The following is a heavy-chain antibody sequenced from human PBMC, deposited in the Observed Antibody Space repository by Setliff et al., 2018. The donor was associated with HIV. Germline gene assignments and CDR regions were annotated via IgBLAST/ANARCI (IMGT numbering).Heavy chain of an antibody. D-gene: IGHD1-1*01. CDR1: GGSIGSGSYY. J-gene: IGHJ1*01. CDR3: ASSATTKFFQH. CDR2: IYTSGST. Sequence: SETLSLTCTVSGGSIGSGSYYWTWIRQPAGKGLEWIGRIYTSGSTNYNPSLKSRVTISVDTSKNQFSLKLSSVTAADTAVYYCASSATTKFFQHWGQGTLVTVSS. V-gene: IGHV4-61*02.